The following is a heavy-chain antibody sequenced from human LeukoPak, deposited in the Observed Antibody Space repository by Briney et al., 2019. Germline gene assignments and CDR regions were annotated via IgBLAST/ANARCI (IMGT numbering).Heavy chain of an antibody. Sequence: GGSLRLSRGASGFTFSSYAMSWVRQAPGEGLQGVAVKSYEGSNKYYADSVKGRFTICRDISKNTLYLQMNSLRAEDTAVYYCASPQGSSGWYGLDYWGKGTLVPVSS. V-gene: IGHV3-30-3*01. CDR1: GFTFSSYA. D-gene: IGHD6-19*01. CDR3: ASPQGSSGWYGLDY. CDR2: KSYEGSNK. J-gene: IGHJ4*02.